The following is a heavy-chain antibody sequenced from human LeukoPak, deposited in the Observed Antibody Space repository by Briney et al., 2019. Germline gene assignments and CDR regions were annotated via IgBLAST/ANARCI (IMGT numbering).Heavy chain of an antibody. D-gene: IGHD5-18*01. V-gene: IGHV3-53*01. Sequence: GGSLRLSCAAPGFIVRSNYMSWVRQAPGKGLEWVSILYSDSSAYYADSVKGRFTISRDNSKNTLYLQMNSLRAEDTAVYYCAKGGGYSYGSGIDYWGQVTLVTVSS. CDR1: GFIVRSNY. CDR2: LYSDSSA. J-gene: IGHJ4*02. CDR3: AKGGGYSYGSGIDY.